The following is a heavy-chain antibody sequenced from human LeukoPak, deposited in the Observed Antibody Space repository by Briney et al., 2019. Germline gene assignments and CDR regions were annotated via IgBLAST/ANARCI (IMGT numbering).Heavy chain of an antibody. CDR1: GFTFSSYG. CDR2: ISYDGSNK. Sequence: PGGSLTLSCAASGFTFSSYGMHWVRQAPGKGLEWVAVISYDGSNKYYADSVKGRFSISRDNSKNTLYLQMNSLRAEDTAVYYCAKGSGAVAADFDYWGQGTLVTVSS. J-gene: IGHJ4*02. CDR3: AKGSGAVAADFDY. V-gene: IGHV3-30*18. D-gene: IGHD6-19*01.